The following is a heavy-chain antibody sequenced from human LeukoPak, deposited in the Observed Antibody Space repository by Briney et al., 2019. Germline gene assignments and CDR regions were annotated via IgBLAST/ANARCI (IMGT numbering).Heavy chain of an antibody. D-gene: IGHD6-19*01. CDR1: GFPFYVYW. J-gene: IGHJ2*01. CDR2: IKSDGSEE. CDR3: AKEKTVAGWYFDL. V-gene: IGHV3-7*01. Sequence: GGSLRLSCVASGFPFYVYWMSWVRQGPGKGLEWVANIKSDGSEEYYADSVKGRLTVSRDNAKNSLFLQMNRLRVEDTAVYYCAKEKTVAGWYFDLWGRGTLVTVSS.